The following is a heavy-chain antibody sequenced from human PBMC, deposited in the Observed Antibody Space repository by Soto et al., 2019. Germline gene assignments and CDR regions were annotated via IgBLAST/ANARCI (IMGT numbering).Heavy chain of an antibody. CDR3: AKRDSSGWSGGVDY. Sequence: GGSLRLSCAASGFTFSSYAMSWVRQAPGKGLEWVSAISGRGGRTYYADSVKGRFTISRDNAKNTLYLQMNSLRAEDTAVYYCAKRDSSGWSGGVDYWGQGTLVTVSS. V-gene: IGHV3-23*01. CDR1: GFTFSSYA. J-gene: IGHJ4*02. CDR2: ISGRGGRT. D-gene: IGHD6-19*01.